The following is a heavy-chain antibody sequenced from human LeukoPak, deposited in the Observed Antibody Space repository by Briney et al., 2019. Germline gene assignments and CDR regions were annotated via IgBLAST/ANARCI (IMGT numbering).Heavy chain of an antibody. CDR1: GGTFNTYA. CDR3: ARIEGDSRVFVF. D-gene: IGHD2-21*02. J-gene: IGHJ4*02. CDR2: IIPVFGTP. V-gene: IGHV1-69*05. Sequence: SVKVSCKASGGTFNTYAFNWVRQAPGQGLEWMGRIIPVFGTPHYAQKYQGRLTITTDEFASTVYMELSSLRSQDTANYYCARIEGDSRVFVFWGQGTLVTVSS.